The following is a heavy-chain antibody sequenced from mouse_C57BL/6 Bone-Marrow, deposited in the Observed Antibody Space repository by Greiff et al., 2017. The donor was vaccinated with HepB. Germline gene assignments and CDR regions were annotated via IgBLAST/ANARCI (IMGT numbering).Heavy chain of an antibody. V-gene: IGHV2-5*01. Sequence: QVQLQQSGPGLVQPSQSLSITCTVSGFSLTSYGVHWVRQSPGKGLEWLGVIWGGGSTDYNGAFMSRLSITKDNSTSQVFFKMNSLQADDTAIYYCAKTEGYSNASWFAYWGQGTLVTVSA. CDR1: GFSLTSYG. CDR3: AKTEGYSNASWFAY. CDR2: IWGGGST. J-gene: IGHJ3*01. D-gene: IGHD2-5*01.